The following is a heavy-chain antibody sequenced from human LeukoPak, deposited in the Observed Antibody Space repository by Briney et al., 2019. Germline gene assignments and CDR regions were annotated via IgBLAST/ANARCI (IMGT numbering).Heavy chain of an antibody. CDR1: GFTFSSYA. CDR2: ISGSGGST. J-gene: IGHJ4*02. CDR3: AKGNDFWSGYRDY. Sequence: GGSLRLSCTASGFTFSSYAMSWVRQAPGKGLEWVSAISGSGGSTYYADSVKGRFTISRDNSKNTLYLQMNSLRAEDTAVYYCAKGNDFWSGYRDYWGQGTLVTVSS. D-gene: IGHD3-3*01. V-gene: IGHV3-23*01.